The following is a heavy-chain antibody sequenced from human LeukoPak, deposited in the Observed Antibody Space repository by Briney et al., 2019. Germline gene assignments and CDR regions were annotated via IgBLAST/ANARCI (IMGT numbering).Heavy chain of an antibody. Sequence: SVKVSCKASGGTFSSYAISWVRQAPGQGLEWMGRIIPILGIANYAQKFQGRVTITADKSTSTAYMELSSVRSADTAVYYCARALVAGLDYWGQGTLVTVSS. CDR2: IIPILGIA. J-gene: IGHJ4*02. CDR3: ARALVAGLDY. V-gene: IGHV1-69*04. CDR1: GGTFSSYA. D-gene: IGHD2-2*01.